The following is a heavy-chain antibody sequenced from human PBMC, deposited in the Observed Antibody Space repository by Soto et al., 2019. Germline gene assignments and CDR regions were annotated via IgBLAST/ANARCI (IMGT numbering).Heavy chain of an antibody. D-gene: IGHD6-19*01. CDR2: MNPNKGNT. J-gene: IGHJ4*02. CDR3: ARVGYSSGWYLDY. Sequence: ASVKVSCKASGYTFTSYDINWVRQATGQGLEWMGWMNPNKGNTDYAQKLQGRVTMTTDTSTSTAYMELRSLRSDDTAVYYCARVGYSSGWYLDYWGQGSLVTVSS. CDR1: GYTFTSYD. V-gene: IGHV1-18*01.